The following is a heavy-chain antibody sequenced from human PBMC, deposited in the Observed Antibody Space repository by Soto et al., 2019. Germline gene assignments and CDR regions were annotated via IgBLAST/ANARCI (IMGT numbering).Heavy chain of an antibody. Sequence: PSETLSLTCTVSGGSMTSSNWWNWVRQSPGKGLEWIGEAHHSGRTNYNPSLKSRVTISVDTSKNQFSLKLSSVTAADTAMYYCARDGFYAGLGGHSYGYSQPRYYGMDVWGQGTTVTVSS. V-gene: IGHV4-4*02. J-gene: IGHJ6*02. CDR3: ARDGFYAGLGGHSYGYSQPRYYGMDV. CDR2: AHHSGRT. D-gene: IGHD5-18*01. CDR1: GGSMTSSNW.